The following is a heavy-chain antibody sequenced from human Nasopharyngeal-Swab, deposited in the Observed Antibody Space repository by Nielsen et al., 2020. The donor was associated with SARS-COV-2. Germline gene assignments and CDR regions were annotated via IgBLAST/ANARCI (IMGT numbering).Heavy chain of an antibody. CDR3: ARVPGDTAMASDY. CDR2: IWYDGSNK. Sequence: WIRQPPGKGLERVAVIWYDGSNKYYADSVKGRFTISRDNSKNTLYLQMNSLRAEDTAVYYCARVPGDTAMASDYWGQGTLVTVSS. D-gene: IGHD5-18*01. V-gene: IGHV3-33*01. J-gene: IGHJ4*02.